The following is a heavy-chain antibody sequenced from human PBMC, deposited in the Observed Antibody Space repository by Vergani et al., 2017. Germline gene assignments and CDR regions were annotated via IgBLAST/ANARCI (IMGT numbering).Heavy chain of an antibody. CDR3: ARVAYGDLYYFDY. CDR2: LRYDGTTK. V-gene: IGHV3-30*02. Sequence: QVQLVESGGGVVQPGGSLRLSCAASGFSFGSYGMHWVRVRQAPGKGLEWLAYLRYDGTTKQYADSVKGRFTISRDNSKNTLYLQMNSLRAEDTAVYYCARVAYGDLYYFDYWGQGTLVTVSS. D-gene: IGHD4-17*01. CDR1: GFSFGSYG. J-gene: IGHJ4*02.